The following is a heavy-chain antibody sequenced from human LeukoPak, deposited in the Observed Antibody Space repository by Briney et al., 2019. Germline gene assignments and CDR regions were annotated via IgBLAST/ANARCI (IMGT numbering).Heavy chain of an antibody. D-gene: IGHD3-10*01. Sequence: SETLSLTCTVSGGSISRYYWNWIRQPPGKGLEWIGYIYYSGNTDYNPSLKSRVTISVDTSKNQFSLKLSSVTAADTAIYYCARYSSGIDYWGQGTLVTVSS. J-gene: IGHJ4*02. CDR1: GGSISRYY. V-gene: IGHV4-59*08. CDR3: ARYSSGIDY. CDR2: IYYSGNT.